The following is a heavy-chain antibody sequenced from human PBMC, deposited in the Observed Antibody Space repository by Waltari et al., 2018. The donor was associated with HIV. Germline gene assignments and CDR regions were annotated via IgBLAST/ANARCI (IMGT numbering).Heavy chain of an antibody. CDR1: GFTFSSYN. CDR2: ISSSSSYI. D-gene: IGHD6-13*01. Sequence: EVQLVESGGGLVKPGGSLRLSCAASGFTFSSYNMNWVRQAPVEWLLLVSFISSSSSYIYYADSVKGRFTISRDNAKNSLNLQMNSLRAEDTAVYYCARDSRRGIGADGNWFYPWGQGTLVTVSS. J-gene: IGHJ5*02. V-gene: IGHV3-21*01. CDR3: ARDSRRGIGADGNWFYP.